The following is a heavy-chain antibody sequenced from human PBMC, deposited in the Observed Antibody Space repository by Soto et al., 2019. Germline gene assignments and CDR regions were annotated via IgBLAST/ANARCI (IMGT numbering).Heavy chain of an antibody. D-gene: IGHD7-27*01. CDR1: GYTFTGYY. Sequence: GASVKVSCKASGYTFTGYYMHWVRQAPGQGLEWMGWINPNSGGTNYAQKFQGWVTMTRDTSISTAYMELSRLRSDDTAVYYCATALPHSNCIDYWGQGTLVTVSS. J-gene: IGHJ4*02. CDR2: INPNSGGT. CDR3: ATALPHSNCIDY. V-gene: IGHV1-2*04.